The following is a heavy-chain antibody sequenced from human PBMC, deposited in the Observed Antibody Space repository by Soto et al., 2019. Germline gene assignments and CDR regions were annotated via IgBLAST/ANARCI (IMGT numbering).Heavy chain of an antibody. CDR2: IVPIFGA. CDR3: ARGGSDYEGSGYYQGHV. V-gene: IGHV1-69*12. CDR1: GGTFSNYG. J-gene: IGHJ6*02. D-gene: IGHD3-22*01. Sequence: QVQLVQSGAEVKKPGSSVKVYCKSSGGTFSNYGFSWVRQAPGQGLECMGVIVPIFGAERPQKFQGRVTITADESTNTVFMELRGLRSEDTAVYYCARGGSDYEGSGYYQGHVWGQGTTVTVSS.